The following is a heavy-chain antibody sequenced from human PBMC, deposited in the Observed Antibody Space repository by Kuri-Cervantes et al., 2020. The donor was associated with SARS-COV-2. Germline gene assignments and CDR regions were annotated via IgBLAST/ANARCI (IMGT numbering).Heavy chain of an antibody. Sequence: CTVSGGSISTYYWSWIRQPPGKGLEWIGYLYYSGSTNYNPSLKSRVTISLGTSKNQFSLKLSSVTAADTAVYYCATGSYYVAYDYWGQGTLVTVSS. J-gene: IGHJ4*02. D-gene: IGHD1-26*01. V-gene: IGHV4-59*01. CDR1: GGSISTYY. CDR2: LYYSGST. CDR3: ATGSYYVAYDY.